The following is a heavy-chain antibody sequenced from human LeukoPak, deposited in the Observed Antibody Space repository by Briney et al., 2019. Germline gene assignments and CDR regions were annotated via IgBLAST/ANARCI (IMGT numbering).Heavy chain of an antibody. V-gene: IGHV3-30*02. Sequence: AGGSLRLSCAASGFTFSSYGMHWVRQAPGKGLEWVAFIRYDGSNKYYAESVKGRFTISRDNSKNTLYLQMNSLRAEDTAVYYCAKDPSFRPGYFDYWGQGTLVTVSS. J-gene: IGHJ4*02. CDR1: GFTFSSYG. CDR2: IRYDGSNK. CDR3: AKDPSFRPGYFDY.